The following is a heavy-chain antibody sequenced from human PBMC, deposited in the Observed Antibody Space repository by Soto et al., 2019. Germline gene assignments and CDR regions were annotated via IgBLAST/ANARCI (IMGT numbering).Heavy chain of an antibody. Sequence: SETLSLTCTVSGGSISGYYWSWIRQPPGKGLEWIGEINHSGSTNYNPSLKSRVTISVDTSKNQFSLKLSSVTAADTAVYYCARVGGINWFDPWGQGTLVTVS. J-gene: IGHJ5*02. V-gene: IGHV4-34*01. CDR3: ARVGGINWFDP. CDR2: INHSGST. CDR1: GGSISGYY. D-gene: IGHD1-20*01.